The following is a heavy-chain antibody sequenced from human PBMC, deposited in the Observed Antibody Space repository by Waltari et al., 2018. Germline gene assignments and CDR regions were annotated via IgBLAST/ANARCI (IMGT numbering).Heavy chain of an antibody. J-gene: IGHJ5*02. V-gene: IGHV4-38-2*02. CDR2: IYHSGST. Sequence: QVQLQESGPGLVKPSETLSLTCAVSGYSISSGYYWGWIRQPPGKGLEWIGSIYHSGSTYYNPSLRSRVTISVDTSKNQCALKLSSGTAADTAVYYCARDAGYSSSRGAWGQGTLVTVSS. CDR3: ARDAGYSSSRGA. CDR1: GYSISSGYY. D-gene: IGHD6-6*01.